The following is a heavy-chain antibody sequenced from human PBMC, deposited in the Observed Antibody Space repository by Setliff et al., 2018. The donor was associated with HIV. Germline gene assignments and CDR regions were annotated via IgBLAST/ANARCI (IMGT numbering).Heavy chain of an antibody. CDR3: AREVGHRSGYYRGSFDY. CDR2: AFYSDNT. V-gene: IGHV4-39*07. CDR1: GGSISSGTYY. D-gene: IGHD6-19*01. J-gene: IGHJ4*02. Sequence: SETLSLTCIVSGGSISSGTYYWGWIRQPPGKGLEYIGSAFYSDNTYYKPSLKNRVTISVDTSKNQFSLKLTSVTAAGTAVYYCAREVGHRSGYYRGSFDYWGQGTLVTVSS.